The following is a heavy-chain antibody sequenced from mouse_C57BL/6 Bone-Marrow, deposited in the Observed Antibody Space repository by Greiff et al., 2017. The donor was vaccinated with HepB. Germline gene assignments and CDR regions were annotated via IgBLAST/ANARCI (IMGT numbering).Heavy chain of an antibody. V-gene: IGHV1-18*01. CDR2: INPNNGGT. J-gene: IGHJ3*01. CDR1: GYTFTDYN. CDR3: ARAETAHTTTFAY. Sequence: EVQLQQSGPELVKPGASVKIPCKASGYTFTDYNMDWVKQSHGKSLEWIGDINPNNGGTIYNQKFKGKATLTVDKSSSTAYMELSSLTSEDTAVYYCARAETAHTTTFAYWGQGTLVTVSA. D-gene: IGHD3-2*02.